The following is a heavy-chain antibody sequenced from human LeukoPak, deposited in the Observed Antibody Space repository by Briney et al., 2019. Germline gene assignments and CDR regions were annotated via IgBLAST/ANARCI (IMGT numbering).Heavy chain of an antibody. J-gene: IGHJ4*02. CDR3: ARAFYDILTGYYLGYFDY. Sequence: SETLSLTCTVSGYSISSGYYWGWIRQPPGRGLEWIGSIYHSGSTYYNPSLKSRVTLSVDTSKNQISLKLSSVTAADTAVYYCARAFYDILTGYYLGYFDYWGQGTLVTVSS. CDR1: GYSISSGYY. V-gene: IGHV4-38-2*02. CDR2: IYHSGST. D-gene: IGHD3-9*01.